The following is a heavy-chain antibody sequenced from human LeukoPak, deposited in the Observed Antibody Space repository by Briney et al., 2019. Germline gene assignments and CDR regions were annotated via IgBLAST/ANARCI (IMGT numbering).Heavy chain of an antibody. Sequence: SVKVSCKASGGTFSSYAISWVRQAPGQGLEWMGGIIPIFGTANYAQKFQGRVTITADESTSTAYMELSSLRSEDTAVYYCARENIVVVPAASYFDYWGQGTLVTVSS. V-gene: IGHV1-69*01. CDR3: ARENIVVVPAASYFDY. CDR2: IIPIFGTA. CDR1: GGTFSSYA. J-gene: IGHJ4*02. D-gene: IGHD2-2*01.